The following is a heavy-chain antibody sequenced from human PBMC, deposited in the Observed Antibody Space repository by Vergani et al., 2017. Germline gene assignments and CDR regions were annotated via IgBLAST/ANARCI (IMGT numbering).Heavy chain of an antibody. CDR1: GFTFSSYW. V-gene: IGHV3-7*03. CDR3: ARAGYYGGKTVEDY. CDR2: IKQDGSNK. Sequence: EVQLVESGGGLVQPGGSLRLSCAASGFTFSSYWMSWVRQAPGKGLEWVANIKQDGSNKYYADSVKGRFTISRDNSKNTLYLQMNSLRAEDTAVYYCARAGYYGGKTVEDYWGQGTLVTVSS. D-gene: IGHD4-23*01. J-gene: IGHJ4*02.